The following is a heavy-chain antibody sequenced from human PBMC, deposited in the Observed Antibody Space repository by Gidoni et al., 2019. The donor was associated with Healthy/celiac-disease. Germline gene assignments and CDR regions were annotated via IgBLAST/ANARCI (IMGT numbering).Heavy chain of an antibody. CDR3: ASSAREKDY. Sequence: QVQLQESGPGLVKPSGTLSLTCAVSGGSISSSNWWSWVRQLPGKGLEWMGESNHSGSTNYNPSLKRRVTISVDKSKNQFSLKLSSVTAADTAVYYCASSAREKDYWGQGTLVTVSS. CDR2: SNHSGST. J-gene: IGHJ4*02. D-gene: IGHD2-15*01. CDR1: GGSISSSNW. V-gene: IGHV4-4*02.